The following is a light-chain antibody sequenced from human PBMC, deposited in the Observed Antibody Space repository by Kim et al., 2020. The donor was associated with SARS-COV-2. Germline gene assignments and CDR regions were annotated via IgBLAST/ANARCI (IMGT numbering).Light chain of an antibody. CDR2: RAF. CDR1: QTDVDW. Sequence: DIQMTQSPSTLSASVGDTVTITCRASQTDVDWLAWYQQKPGKAPKLLIYRAFNLESGVPSRFSGSGSGTVFTLTINSLQPDDFATYYCQQYSPFLYTFGPGTKLEI. CDR3: QQYSPFLYT. J-gene: IGKJ2*01. V-gene: IGKV1-5*03.